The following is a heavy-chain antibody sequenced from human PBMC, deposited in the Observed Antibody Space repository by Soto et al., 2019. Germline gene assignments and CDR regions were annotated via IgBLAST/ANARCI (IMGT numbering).Heavy chain of an antibody. V-gene: IGHV3-30*18. CDR1: GFTFSSYG. CDR3: AKAKYYYGSGSYYTGEGFYYGMDV. Sequence: QVQLVESGGGVVQPGRSLRLSCAASGFTFSSYGMHWVRQAPGKGLEWVAVISYDGSNKYYADSVKGRFTISRDNSKNKLYLQMNSLRAEDTAVYYCAKAKYYYGSGSYYTGEGFYYGMDVWGQGTTVTVSS. D-gene: IGHD3-10*01. J-gene: IGHJ6*02. CDR2: ISYDGSNK.